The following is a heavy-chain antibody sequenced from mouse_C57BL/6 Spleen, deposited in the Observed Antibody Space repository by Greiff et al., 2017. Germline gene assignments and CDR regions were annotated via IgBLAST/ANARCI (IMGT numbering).Heavy chain of an antibody. CDR1: GFTFSDYG. CDR2: ISSGSSTI. Sequence: EVQLVESGGGLVKPGGSLKLSCAASGFTFSDYGMHWVRQAPEQGLEWVAYISSGSSTIYYADTVKGRFTISRDNAKNTLFLQMTSLRSEDTAMYYCARNRPYDGAFDYWGQGTTLTVSS. V-gene: IGHV5-17*01. D-gene: IGHD2-14*01. CDR3: ARNRPYDGAFDY. J-gene: IGHJ2*01.